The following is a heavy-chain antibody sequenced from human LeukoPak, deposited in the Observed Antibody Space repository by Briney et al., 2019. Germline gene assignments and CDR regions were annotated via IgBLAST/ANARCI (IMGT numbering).Heavy chain of an antibody. CDR3: ARDRIGYCSSTSCSPGASDWYFDL. J-gene: IGHJ2*01. Sequence: SVKVSCKASGGTFSSYAISWVRQAPGQGLEWMGGIIPILGAANYAQNFQGRVTITADESTSTAYMELSSLRSEDTAVYYCARDRIGYCSSTSCSPGASDWYFDLWGRGTLVTVSS. D-gene: IGHD2-2*01. CDR1: GGTFSSYA. CDR2: IIPILGAA. V-gene: IGHV1-69*01.